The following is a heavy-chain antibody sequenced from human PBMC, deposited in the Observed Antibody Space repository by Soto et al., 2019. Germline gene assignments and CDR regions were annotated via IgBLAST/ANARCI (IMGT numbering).Heavy chain of an antibody. CDR2: ISYDGSNK. CDR3: ASPLWRNDYNWGYFDL. D-gene: IGHD4-4*01. J-gene: IGHJ2*01. CDR1: GFTFCSYA. Sequence: QVQLVESGGGVVQPGRSLRLSCAASGFTFCSYAMHWVRQAPGKGLEWVAVISYDGSNKYYADSVKGRFTISRDNSKNTLYLQMNSLGAEDTAVYYCASPLWRNDYNWGYFDLWGRGTLVTVSS. V-gene: IGHV3-30-3*01.